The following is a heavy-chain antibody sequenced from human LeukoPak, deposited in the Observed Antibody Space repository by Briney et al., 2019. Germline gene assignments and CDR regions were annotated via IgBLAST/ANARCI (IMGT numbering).Heavy chain of an antibody. J-gene: IGHJ4*02. V-gene: IGHV1-2*02. Sequence: ASVKVSFKASGYTFTGYYMHWVRQAPGQGLEWMGWINSNSGGTNYAQKLQGRVTMTRDTSISTAYMELSRLRSDDTAVYYCARGYYDNPLDYWGQGTLVTVSS. CDR2: INSNSGGT. CDR1: GYTFTGYY. D-gene: IGHD3-22*01. CDR3: ARGYYDNPLDY.